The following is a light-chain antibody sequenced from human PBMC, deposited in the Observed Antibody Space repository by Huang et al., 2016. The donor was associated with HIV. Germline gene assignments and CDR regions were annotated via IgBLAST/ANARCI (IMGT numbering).Light chain of an antibody. CDR3: QQYFSPRRT. V-gene: IGKV1-NL1*01. CDR2: VAS. CDR1: QGISNS. Sequence: DIQMTQSPSSLSAYVGDRVTITCRASQGISNSLAWYQQKPGKAPKLLVYVASRLESGVPSRFSGSGSETVYTLTISSLQPEDSATYYCQQYFSPRRTFGQGTKVEIK. J-gene: IGKJ1*01.